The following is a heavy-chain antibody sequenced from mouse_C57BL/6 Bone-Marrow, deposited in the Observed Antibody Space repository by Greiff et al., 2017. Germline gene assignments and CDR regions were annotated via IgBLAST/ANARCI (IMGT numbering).Heavy chain of an antibody. J-gene: IGHJ3*01. CDR3: TGGVTTGFAY. CDR2: IRLKSDNYAT. Sequence: EVTVEESGGGLVQPGGSMKLSCVASGFTFSNYWMNWVRQSPEKGLEWVAQIRLKSDNYATHYAESVKGRFTISRDDSKSSVYLQMNNLRAEDTGIYYCTGGVTTGFAYWGQGTLGTVSA. V-gene: IGHV6-3*01. CDR1: GFTFSNYW. D-gene: IGHD2-2*01.